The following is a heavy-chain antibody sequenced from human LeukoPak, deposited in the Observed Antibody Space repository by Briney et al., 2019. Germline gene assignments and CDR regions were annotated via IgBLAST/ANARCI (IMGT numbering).Heavy chain of an antibody. CDR3: ARNTSGFKLGDAFDI. CDR2: ISGSAYST. Sequence: PGGSLRLSCAASGFTFSSYAMTWVRQAPGKGLEWISAISGSAYSTSYADSVKGRFTISRDNSKNTLYLQMNSLRAEDTAIYYCARNTSGFKLGDAFDIWGQGTMATVSS. J-gene: IGHJ3*02. V-gene: IGHV3-23*01. D-gene: IGHD3-22*01. CDR1: GFTFSSYA.